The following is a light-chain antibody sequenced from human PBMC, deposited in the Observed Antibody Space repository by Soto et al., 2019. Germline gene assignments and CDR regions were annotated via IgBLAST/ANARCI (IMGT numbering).Light chain of an antibody. CDR3: QQYGSPPTWT. J-gene: IGKJ1*01. Sequence: EIVLTQSPGSLSLSPGERATLSCRASQSVSSTYLAWYQQKPGQAPRLLIYGASSRATGIPDRFSGSGSGTDFTLTISRLEPEDVAVYYYQQYGSPPTWTFGQGTKVEIK. CDR2: GAS. V-gene: IGKV3-20*01. CDR1: QSVSSTY.